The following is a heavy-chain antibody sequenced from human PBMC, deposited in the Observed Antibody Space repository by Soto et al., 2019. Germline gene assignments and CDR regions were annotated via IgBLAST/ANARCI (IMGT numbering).Heavy chain of an antibody. J-gene: IGHJ6*02. D-gene: IGHD2-8*01. CDR2: ISFSGDVT. CDR3: ARENGHPGHNYAMDV. CDR1: GFSFSDSY. Sequence: QVQLVESGGGLVKPGGSLRLSCAASGFSFSDSYMSWIRQAPGKGLEWVSYISFSGDVTHYIDSVEGRFTVSRDNAKKSLYLQKNSLKDDDTAVYFCARENGHPGHNYAMDVWGQGTTVTVSS. V-gene: IGHV3-11*01.